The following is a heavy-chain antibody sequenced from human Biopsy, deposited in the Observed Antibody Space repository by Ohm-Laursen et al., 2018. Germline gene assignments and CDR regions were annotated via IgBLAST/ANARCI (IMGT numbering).Heavy chain of an antibody. CDR2: IYHSGTT. CDR3: ATFRASWDTAQGGDY. D-gene: IGHD1-26*01. J-gene: IGHJ4*02. CDR1: GVSISVDGYY. Sequence: TLSLTCTVSGVSISVDGYYWAWIRQLPGKGLDWIGYIYHSGTTYYNPSLKSRLTMSVDTSKHEFSLRLRSVTAADTAVYFCATFRASWDTAQGGDYWGQGTLVTVSS. V-gene: IGHV4-31*03.